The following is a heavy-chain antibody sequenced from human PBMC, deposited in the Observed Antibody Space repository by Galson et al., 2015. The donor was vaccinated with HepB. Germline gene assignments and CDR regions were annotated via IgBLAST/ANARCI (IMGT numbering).Heavy chain of an antibody. D-gene: IGHD2-21*01. CDR2: ISPNNGVT. J-gene: IGHJ5*01. V-gene: IGHV1-2*02. CDR3: ARGGRACSGDSCSSWFVS. Sequence: SVKVSCKASGYNFNDYYIYWVRQAPGQGLEWMGWISPNNGVTNFAQKFQGRVTLTRDASIATAYMDLTRLRNDDTALYYCARGGRACSGDSCSSWFVSWGQGTLVTVSS. CDR1: GYNFNDYY.